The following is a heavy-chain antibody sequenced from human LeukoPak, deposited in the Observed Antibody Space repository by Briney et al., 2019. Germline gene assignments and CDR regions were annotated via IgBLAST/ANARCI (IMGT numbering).Heavy chain of an antibody. CDR3: AREGGYVWGSYRPFDY. Sequence: PGRSLRLSCAASGFTFSSYAMHWVRQAPGKGLEWVAVISYDGSNKYYADSVKGRFTISRDNSKNTLYLQMNSLRAEDTAVYYCAREGGYVWGSYRPFDYWGQGTLVTVSS. CDR1: GFTFSSYA. J-gene: IGHJ4*02. V-gene: IGHV3-30-3*01. D-gene: IGHD3-16*02. CDR2: ISYDGSNK.